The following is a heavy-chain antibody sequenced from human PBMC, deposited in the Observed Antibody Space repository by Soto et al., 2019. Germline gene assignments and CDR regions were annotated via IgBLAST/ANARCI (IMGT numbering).Heavy chain of an antibody. V-gene: IGHV1-69*01. CDR2: IIPIFGTA. CDR3: ARDGGSHSGGIDY. J-gene: IGHJ4*02. CDR1: GGTFSSYS. D-gene: IGHD1-26*01. Sequence: QVQLVQSGAEVKKPGSSVKVSCKASGGTFSSYSINWVRQAPGQGLEWMGEIIPIFGTANYAQKCQGRVTITKDESTRTAYMELSSLRTEDTAVYYCARDGGSHSGGIDYWGQGTQVTVSS.